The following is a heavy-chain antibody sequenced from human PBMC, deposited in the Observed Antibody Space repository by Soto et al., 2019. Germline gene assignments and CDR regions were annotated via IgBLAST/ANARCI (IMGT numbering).Heavy chain of an antibody. J-gene: IGHJ2*01. CDR3: VFFFQAEDSIRYTVPVSAFLLNRSSDL. Sequence: KGLEWVSSISSISSYIYYADSVKGRFTISRDNAKNSLYLQMKSLRAEDTVVYYCVFFFQAEDSIRYTVPVSAFLLNRSSDL. D-gene: IGHD3-9*01. CDR2: ISSISSYI. V-gene: IGHV3-21*01.